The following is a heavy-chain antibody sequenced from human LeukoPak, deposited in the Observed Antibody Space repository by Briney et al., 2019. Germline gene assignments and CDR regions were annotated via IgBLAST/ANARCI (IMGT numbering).Heavy chain of an antibody. CDR1: GYSFTGYW. CDR3: ARHAGSSSWYWYFDL. D-gene: IGHD6-13*01. J-gene: IGHJ2*01. Sequence: GESLKISCKGSGYSFTGYWIGWVRQMPGKGLEWMGIIYPGDSDTRYSPSFQGQVTISADKSISTAYLQWSSLKASDTAMYYCARHAGSSSWYWYFDLWGRGTLVTVSS. V-gene: IGHV5-51*01. CDR2: IYPGDSDT.